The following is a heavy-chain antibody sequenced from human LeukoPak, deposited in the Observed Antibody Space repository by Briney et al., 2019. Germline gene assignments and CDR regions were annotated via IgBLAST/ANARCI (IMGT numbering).Heavy chain of an antibody. CDR1: GGTFSSYA. CDR2: IIPIFGTA. Sequence: GASVKVSCKASGGTFSSYAISWVRQAPGQGLEWMGRIIPIFGTANYAQKFQGRVTITTDESTSTAYMELSSLRSEDTAVYYCARQKYDSSAKRPPTLDYWGQGTLVTVSS. J-gene: IGHJ4*02. D-gene: IGHD3-22*01. V-gene: IGHV1-69*05. CDR3: ARQKYDSSAKRPPTLDY.